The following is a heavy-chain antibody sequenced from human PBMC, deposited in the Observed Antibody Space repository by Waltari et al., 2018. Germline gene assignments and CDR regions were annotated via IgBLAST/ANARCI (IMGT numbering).Heavy chain of an antibody. V-gene: IGHV1-69*01. CDR1: GGTFSSYA. J-gene: IGHJ2*01. CDR3: ARVVTANPYWYFDL. CDR2: IIPIFGTA. Sequence: QVQLVQSGAEVKKPGSSAKVSCKASGGTFSSYAISWVRQAPGQGLGWRGGIIPIFGTANYAQKFQGRVTNTADESTSTAYMELSSLRSEDTAVYYCARVVTANPYWYFDLWGRGTLVTVSS. D-gene: IGHD2-21*02.